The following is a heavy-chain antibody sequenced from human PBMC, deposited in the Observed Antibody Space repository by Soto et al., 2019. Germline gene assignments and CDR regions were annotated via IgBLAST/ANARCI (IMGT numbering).Heavy chain of an antibody. CDR3: AKDIKAVAGLFDY. V-gene: IGHV3-9*01. J-gene: IGHJ4*02. CDR1: GLTFDDYA. CDR2: ISWNSGSI. D-gene: IGHD6-19*01. Sequence: GGSVRLSCASSGLTFDDYAMHWVRQDPGKGLEWVSGISWNSGSIGYADSVKGRFTISRDNAKNSLYLQMNSLRAEDTALYYCAKDIKAVAGLFDYWGQGTLVTVSS.